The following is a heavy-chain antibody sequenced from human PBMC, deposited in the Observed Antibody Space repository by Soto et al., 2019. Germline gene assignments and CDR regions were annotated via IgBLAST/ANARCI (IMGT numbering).Heavy chain of an antibody. Sequence: EVQLVESGGGLVQPGGSLRLSCAASGLIFSDYHMDWVRQAPGKGLEWVGRIRRKANSYTTEYAASVKGRFTISRDDLQMNSRKTEDTAVYYCAMLGGWSGGSNDMDVWGQGTTVTVSS. CDR3: AMLGGWSGGSNDMDV. CDR2: IRRKANSYTT. CDR1: GLIFSDYH. J-gene: IGHJ6*02. V-gene: IGHV3-72*01. D-gene: IGHD6-19*01.